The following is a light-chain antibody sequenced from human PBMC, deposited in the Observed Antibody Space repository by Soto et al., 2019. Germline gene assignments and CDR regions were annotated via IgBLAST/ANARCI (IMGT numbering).Light chain of an antibody. V-gene: IGLV1-44*01. CDR2: SNN. CDR3: AVWDDSLNGYV. J-gene: IGLJ1*01. CDR1: RSNIGSNT. Sequence: QSVLTQPPSASGTPGQRVTISCSGSRSNIGSNTVNWYQQLPGAAPKLLIQSNNQRPSGVPDRFSGSQSDTSASQAISGLQSEDEADYYCAVWDDSLNGYVFGTGTKLTVL.